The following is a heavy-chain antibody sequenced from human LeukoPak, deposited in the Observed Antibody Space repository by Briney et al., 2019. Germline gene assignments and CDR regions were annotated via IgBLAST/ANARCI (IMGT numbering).Heavy chain of an antibody. Sequence: SGGSLRLSCAASGFTFSDYYMSWIRQASGKGLEWVSYISSSGSTIYYADSVKGRFTISRDNAKNSLYLQINSVRAEDTAVYYCAAQEVYSVYDYITIAYWG. CDR2: ISSSGSTI. CDR1: GFTFSDYY. D-gene: IGHD5/OR15-5a*01. V-gene: IGHV3-11*01. J-gene: IGHJ4*01. CDR3: AAQEVYSVYDYITIAY.